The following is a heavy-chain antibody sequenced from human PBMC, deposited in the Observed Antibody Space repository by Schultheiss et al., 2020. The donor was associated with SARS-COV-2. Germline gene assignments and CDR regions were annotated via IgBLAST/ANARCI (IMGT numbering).Heavy chain of an antibody. D-gene: IGHD1-26*01. CDR1: GLTFSDSA. J-gene: IGHJ4*02. V-gene: IGHV3-73*01. CDR2: IRSKANNYAT. Sequence: GESLKISCAASGLTFSDSAVHWVRQASGKGLEWVGRIRSKANNYATAYAASVKGRFTISRDDSKNTAYLQMNSLKTEDTAVYYCTNSGSESDYWGQGTLVTVSS. CDR3: TNSGSESDY.